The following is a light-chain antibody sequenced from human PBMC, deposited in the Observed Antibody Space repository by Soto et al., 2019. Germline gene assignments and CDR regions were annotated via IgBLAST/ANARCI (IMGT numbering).Light chain of an antibody. J-gene: IGKJ1*01. V-gene: IGKV3-20*01. CDR3: QQYGRSPPT. CDR1: ESVGSRR. CDR2: RDS. Sequence: EIVLTQSPGTLSLSPGERATLFCRASESVGSRRLAWYQQNPGQAPKLLMYRDSNRAAGIPDRFSGSGSGTDFTLSISRLEPEDFAVYYCQQYGRSPPTFGQGTKVDIK.